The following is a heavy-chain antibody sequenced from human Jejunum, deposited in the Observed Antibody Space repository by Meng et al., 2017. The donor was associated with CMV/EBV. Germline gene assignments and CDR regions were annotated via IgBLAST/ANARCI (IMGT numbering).Heavy chain of an antibody. V-gene: IGHV3-74*01. Sequence: EVRLVESGGGLFQPGGSRGPSWAASGFSFSASVMHWVRQDPGQGLVWVARINHDGTETIYRDSVRGRFTVSRDNTKNTVSLEMNSLRVEDTALYYCVKDFAWSIDFWGQGVLVTVSP. CDR2: INHDGTET. CDR1: GFSFSASV. D-gene: IGHD3-3*01. J-gene: IGHJ4*02. CDR3: VKDFAWSIDF.